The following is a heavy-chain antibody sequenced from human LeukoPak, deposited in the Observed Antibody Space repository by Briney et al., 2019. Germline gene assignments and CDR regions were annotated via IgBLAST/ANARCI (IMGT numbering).Heavy chain of an antibody. CDR2: IIPIFGTA. CDR3: ARVFYYDSSGYYYDAFDI. V-gene: IGHV1-69*05. D-gene: IGHD3-22*01. Sequence: SVKVSCKASGGTFSSYAISWVRQAPGQGLEWMGGIIPIFGTANYAQKFQGRVTITTDESTSTAYMELSSLRSEDTAVYYCARVFYYDSSGYYYDAFDIWGQGTMVTASS. J-gene: IGHJ3*02. CDR1: GGTFSSYA.